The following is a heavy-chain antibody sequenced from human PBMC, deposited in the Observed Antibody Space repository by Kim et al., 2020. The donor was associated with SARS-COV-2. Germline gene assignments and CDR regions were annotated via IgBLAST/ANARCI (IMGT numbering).Heavy chain of an antibody. CDR3: ARVAYYYGSGIKSVRYFDY. D-gene: IGHD3-10*01. J-gene: IGHJ4*03. V-gene: IGHV4-34*01. CDR2: INHSGST. CDR1: GGSFSGYY. Sequence: SETLSLSCAVYGGSFSGYYWSWIRQPPGKGLEWIGEINHSGSTTYNPSLKSRVTISAATTKKQFSLKLRSVTAADTAVYYCARVAYYYGSGIKSVRYFDYWGQRALFTVSS.